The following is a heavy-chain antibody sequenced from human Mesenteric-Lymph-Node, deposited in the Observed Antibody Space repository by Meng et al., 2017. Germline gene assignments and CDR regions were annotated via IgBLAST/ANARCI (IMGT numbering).Heavy chain of an antibody. V-gene: IGHV1-2*02. CDR3: ARAPAWELILL. CDR2: INPDSGGT. CDR1: GYTFTGYY. J-gene: IGHJ4*02. Sequence: ASVKVSCKASGYTFTGYYMHWVRQAPRQGREWMGWINPDSGGTNYAQEYQGRVTMTRDTYVSTADMELSRLRSDDTAVYYWARAPAWELILLWGQGTLVTVSS. D-gene: IGHD1-26*01.